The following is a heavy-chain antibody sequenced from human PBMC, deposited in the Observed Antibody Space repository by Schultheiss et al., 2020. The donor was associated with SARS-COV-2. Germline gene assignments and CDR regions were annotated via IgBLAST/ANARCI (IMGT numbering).Heavy chain of an antibody. CDR2: INPNSGGT. V-gene: IGHV1-2*06. J-gene: IGHJ4*02. CDR1: GYTFTGYY. CDR3: ARGLFGSGWYFSLIYYFDY. Sequence: ASVKVSCKASGYTFTGYYMHWVRQAPGQGLEWMGRINPNSGGTNYAQKFQGRVTMTRDTSISTAYMELSRLRSDDTAVYYCARGLFGSGWYFSLIYYFDYWGQGTLVTVSS. D-gene: IGHD6-19*01.